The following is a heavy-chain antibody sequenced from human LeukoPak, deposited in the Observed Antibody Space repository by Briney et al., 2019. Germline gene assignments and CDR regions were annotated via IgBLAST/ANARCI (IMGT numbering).Heavy chain of an antibody. D-gene: IGHD2-2*02. CDR1: GYTFTSYA. V-gene: IGHV1-2*02. J-gene: IGHJ2*01. CDR3: ARDPSYCSSTSCYNQYWYFDL. CDR2: INPNSGGT. Sequence: ASVKVSCKASGYTFTSYAMHWVRQAPGQRLEWMGWINPNSGGTNYAQKFQGRVTMTRDTSISTAYMELSRLRSDDTAVYYCARDPSYCSSTSCYNQYWYFDLWGRGTLVTVSS.